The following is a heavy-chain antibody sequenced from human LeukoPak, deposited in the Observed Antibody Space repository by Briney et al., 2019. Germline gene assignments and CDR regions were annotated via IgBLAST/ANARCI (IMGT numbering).Heavy chain of an antibody. CDR3: ASWNYDILTGYPRFDY. CDR1: GGSFSDYS. Sequence: SETLSLTCAVYGGSFSDYSWSWIRQPPGKGLEWIGEINHSGGTNHNPSLMSRVVMSVDTSKNQFSLKLSSVTAADTAVYYCASWNYDILTGYPRFDYWGQGTLVTVSS. CDR2: INHSGGT. D-gene: IGHD3-9*01. V-gene: IGHV4-34*01. J-gene: IGHJ4*02.